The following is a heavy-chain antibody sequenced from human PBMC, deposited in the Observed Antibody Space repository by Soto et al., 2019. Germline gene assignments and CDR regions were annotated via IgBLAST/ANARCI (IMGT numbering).Heavy chain of an antibody. J-gene: IGHJ4*02. CDR1: GFTFNTYV. CDR3: ARDPRGNWNANFDY. Sequence: PGGSLRLSWAASGFTFNTYVIHWVRQAPGKGLVWVSHIDYDGTTENYADSVKGRFTISSDHAMNTVYLQMNSLRAEDTAVYYCARDPRGNWNANFDYWGQGTQVTVSS. D-gene: IGHD1-1*01. CDR2: IDYDGTTE. V-gene: IGHV3-74*01.